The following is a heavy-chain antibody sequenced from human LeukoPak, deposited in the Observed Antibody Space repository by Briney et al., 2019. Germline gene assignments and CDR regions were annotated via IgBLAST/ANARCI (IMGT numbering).Heavy chain of an antibody. CDR2: VIPIFGTA. Sequence: SVKVSCKAPGGTFSSYAISWVRQAPGQGLEWMGGVIPIFGTANYAQKFQGRVTITTDESTSTAYMELSSLRSEDTAVYYCASSSTSSTTRKYYYYYYYMDVWGKGTTVTVSS. J-gene: IGHJ6*03. V-gene: IGHV1-69*05. CDR3: ASSSTSSTTRKYYYYYYYMDV. CDR1: GGTFSSYA. D-gene: IGHD2-2*01.